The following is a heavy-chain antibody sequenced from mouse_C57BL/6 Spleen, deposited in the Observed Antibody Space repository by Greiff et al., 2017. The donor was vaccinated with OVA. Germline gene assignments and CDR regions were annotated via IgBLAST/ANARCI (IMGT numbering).Heavy chain of an antibody. CDR2: IHPNSGST. Sequence: VKLQQPGAELVKPGASVKLSCKASGYTFTSYWMHWVKQRPGQGLEWIGMIHPNSGSTNYNEKFKSKATLTVDKSSSTAYMQLSSLTSEDSAVYYCARKLLLLSDYWGQGTTLTVSS. V-gene: IGHV1-64*01. J-gene: IGHJ2*01. D-gene: IGHD1-1*01. CDR3: ARKLLLLSDY. CDR1: GYTFTSYW.